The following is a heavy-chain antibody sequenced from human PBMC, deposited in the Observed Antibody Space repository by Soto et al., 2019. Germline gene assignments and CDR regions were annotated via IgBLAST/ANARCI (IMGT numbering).Heavy chain of an antibody. D-gene: IGHD2-21*02. CDR1: GFNFSNHW. CDR2: ITSDGKSK. V-gene: IGHV3-74*01. Sequence: GGSLRLSCAASGFNFSNHWMHWVRQRPAEGLVWVSRITSDGKSKAYAESVKGRFAISRDNAKNTLYLQMSALTAEHTAVYYCARESGDWLRNWFDPWGQGTLVTVSS. J-gene: IGHJ5*02. CDR3: ARESGDWLRNWFDP.